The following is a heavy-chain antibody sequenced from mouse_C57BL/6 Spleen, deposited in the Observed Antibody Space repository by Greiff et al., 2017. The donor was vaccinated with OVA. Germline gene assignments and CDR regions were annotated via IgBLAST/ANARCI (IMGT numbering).Heavy chain of an antibody. CDR1: GFTFSSYG. V-gene: IGHV5-6*02. CDR3: ARRGYDYDESFFAY. J-gene: IGHJ3*01. Sequence: EVKLMESGGDLVKPGGSLKLSCAASGFTFSSYGMSWVRQTPDKRLEWVATISSGGSYTYYPDSVKGRFTISRDNAKNTLYLQMSSLKSEDTAMYYCARRGYDYDESFFAYWGQGTLVTVSA. D-gene: IGHD2-4*01. CDR2: ISSGGSYT.